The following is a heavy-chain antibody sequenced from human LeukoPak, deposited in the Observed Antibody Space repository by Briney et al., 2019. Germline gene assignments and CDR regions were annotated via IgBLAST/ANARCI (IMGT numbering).Heavy chain of an antibody. CDR3: ATDLIYGAAAGNDY. J-gene: IGHJ4*02. V-gene: IGHV1-24*01. CDR1: GYTLTELS. D-gene: IGHD6-13*01. CDR2: FDPEDGET. Sequence: ASVKVSCKVSGYTLTELSMHWVRQAPGKGLEWMGGFDPEDGETIYAQKFQGRVTMTEDTSTDTAYMELSSLRSEDTAVYYYATDLIYGAAAGNDYWGQGTLVTVSS.